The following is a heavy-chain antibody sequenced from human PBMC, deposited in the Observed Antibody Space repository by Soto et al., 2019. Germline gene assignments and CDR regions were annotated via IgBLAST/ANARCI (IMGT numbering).Heavy chain of an antibody. CDR3: ARTYYDILTGAPYYFDH. Sequence: ASVKVSCKASGYTFTGYYMHWVRQAPGQGLEWMGWINPNSGGTNYAQKFQGRVTMTRDTSISTAYMELSRLRSDDTAVYYCARTYYDILTGAPYYFDHWGQGTLVTVSS. V-gene: IGHV1-2*02. CDR2: INPNSGGT. D-gene: IGHD3-9*01. CDR1: GYTFTGYY. J-gene: IGHJ4*02.